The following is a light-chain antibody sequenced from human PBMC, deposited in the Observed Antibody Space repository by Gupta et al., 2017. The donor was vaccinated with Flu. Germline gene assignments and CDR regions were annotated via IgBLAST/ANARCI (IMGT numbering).Light chain of an antibody. CDR1: QSVSSN. J-gene: IGKJ1*01. CDR3: QQDKSKWT. V-gene: IGKV3-15*01. CDR2: AAS. Sequence: EIVMTQSPATLSVSPGERATLSCRASQSVSSNLAWYQQKPGQAPRLIIYAASTRATGITDRFSGSGDGKEFTLTSSRRQYEDFALYYGQQDKSKWTFGQGTKVDIK.